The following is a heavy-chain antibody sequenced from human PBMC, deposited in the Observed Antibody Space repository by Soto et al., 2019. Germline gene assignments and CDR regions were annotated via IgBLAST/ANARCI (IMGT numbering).Heavy chain of an antibody. Sequence: PSETLSLTCTVSGGSISSGDYYWSWIRQPPGKGLEWIGYIYYSGSTYYNPSLKSRVTISVDTSKNQFSLKLSSVTAADTAVYYCARGDWLAHFAYWGQGTLVTVSS. J-gene: IGHJ4*02. V-gene: IGHV4-30-4*01. D-gene: IGHD6-19*01. CDR1: GGSISSGDYY. CDR2: IYYSGST. CDR3: ARGDWLAHFAY.